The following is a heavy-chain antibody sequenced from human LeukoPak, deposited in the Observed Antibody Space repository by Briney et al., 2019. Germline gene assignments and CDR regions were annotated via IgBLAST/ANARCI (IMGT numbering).Heavy chain of an antibody. D-gene: IGHD2-2*01. V-gene: IGHV3-74*01. Sequence: GGSLRLSCAASGFTFSSYWMHWVRQAPGKGLVWVSCINSDGSRTTYADSVKGRFTISRDNAKNTLYLQMNSLGAGDTAVYYCAGDRSSTSWYDAFDIWGQGTMVTVSS. CDR1: GFTFSSYW. CDR2: INSDGSRT. CDR3: AGDRSSTSWYDAFDI. J-gene: IGHJ3*02.